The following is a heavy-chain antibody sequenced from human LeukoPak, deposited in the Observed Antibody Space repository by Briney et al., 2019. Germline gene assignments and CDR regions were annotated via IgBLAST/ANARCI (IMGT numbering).Heavy chain of an antibody. J-gene: IGHJ4*02. D-gene: IGHD3-9*01. V-gene: IGHV4-39*01. CDR1: GGSISSSSYY. CDR3: ARHYDILTGYPPFDY. Sequence: PSETLSLTCTVSGGSISSSSYYSGWIRQPPGKGLEWIGSIYYSGSTYYNPSLKSRVTISVDTSKNQFSLKLSTVTAADTAVYYYARHYDILTGYPPFDYWGQGTLVTVSS. CDR2: IYYSGST.